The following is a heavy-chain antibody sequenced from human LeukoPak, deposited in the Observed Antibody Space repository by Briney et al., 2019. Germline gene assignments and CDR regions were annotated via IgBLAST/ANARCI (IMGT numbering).Heavy chain of an antibody. Sequence: ASVKVSCKASGYTFTSYDINWVRQAPGQGLEWMGIINPSGGSTSYAQKFQGRVTMTRDTSTSTVYMELSSLRSEDTAVYYCARHMAPPAYGMDVWGQGTTVTVSS. CDR3: ARHMAPPAYGMDV. J-gene: IGHJ6*02. CDR1: GYTFTSYD. D-gene: IGHD2-21*01. CDR2: INPSGGST. V-gene: IGHV1-46*01.